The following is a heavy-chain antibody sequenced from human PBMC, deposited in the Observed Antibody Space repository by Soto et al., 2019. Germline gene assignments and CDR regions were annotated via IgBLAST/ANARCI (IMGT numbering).Heavy chain of an antibody. CDR2: ISAYNGNT. D-gene: IGHD3-16*02. CDR3: ARDAFYDYIWGSYRYDY. Sequence: QVQLVQSGAEVKKPGASVKVSCKASGYTFTSYGISWVRQAPGQGLEWMGWISAYNGNTNYAQKLQGRVTMTTDTATSTAYMELRSLRSDDTAVYYCARDAFYDYIWGSYRYDYWGQGTLVTVSS. J-gene: IGHJ4*02. CDR1: GYTFTSYG. V-gene: IGHV1-18*01.